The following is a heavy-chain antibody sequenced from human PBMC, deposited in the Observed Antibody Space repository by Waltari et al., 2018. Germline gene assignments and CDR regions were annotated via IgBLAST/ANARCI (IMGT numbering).Heavy chain of an antibody. D-gene: IGHD2-21*02. CDR2: INHSGST. J-gene: IGHJ4*02. Sequence: QVQLQQWGAGLLKPSETLSLTCAAYGGSFSGHYWTWIRPPPGKGLEWIGEINHSGSTNYNPSLKSRVTISVDTSKNQFSLKLSSVTAADTAVYYCARGALSYCGGDCYSGYFDYWGQGTLVTVSS. CDR3: ARGALSYCGGDCYSGYFDY. V-gene: IGHV4-34*01. CDR1: GGSFSGHY.